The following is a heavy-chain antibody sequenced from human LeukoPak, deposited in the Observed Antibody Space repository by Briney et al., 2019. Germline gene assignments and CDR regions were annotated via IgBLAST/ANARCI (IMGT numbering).Heavy chain of an antibody. D-gene: IGHD6-19*01. CDR3: TRGSGRYVMVDW. Sequence: PGGSLRLSCTASGFTFADFTVSWFRQSPGQGLEWVGFIRSNVYGGTTEHAASVEARFTISRDDSNIIAYLQMNSLKTEDTAVYYCTRGSGRYVMVDWWGQGTLVTVSS. CDR2: IRSNVYGGTT. J-gene: IGHJ4*02. V-gene: IGHV3-49*03. CDR1: GFTFADFT.